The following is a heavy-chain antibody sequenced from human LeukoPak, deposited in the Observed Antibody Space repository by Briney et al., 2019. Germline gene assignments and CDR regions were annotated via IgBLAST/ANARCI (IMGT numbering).Heavy chain of an antibody. J-gene: IGHJ6*03. CDR1: GFTFSNYG. CDR2: IRSDGINK. CDR3: AKLGKTENHYGSGRFSYYYYMDV. V-gene: IGHV3-30*02. Sequence: AGGSLRLSCAASGFTFSNYGMHWVRQAPGEGLEWVAFIRSDGINKYQADSVKGRFTISRDNSKNTLYLQMNSLRTEDTAVYYCAKLGKTENHYGSGRFSYYYYMDVWGKGTTVTVSS. D-gene: IGHD3-10*01.